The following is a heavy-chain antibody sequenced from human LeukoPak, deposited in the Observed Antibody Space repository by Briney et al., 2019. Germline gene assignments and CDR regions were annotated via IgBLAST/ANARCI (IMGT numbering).Heavy chain of an antibody. J-gene: IGHJ4*02. D-gene: IGHD6-19*01. CDR1: GYIFTGYN. V-gene: IGHV1-2*02. CDR3: APTNGWSYYFDY. Sequence: ASVKVSCKTSGYIFTGYNMHWVRQASGQGLEWMGAINPHSGVTKYAQKFQGRVTLTRDTSISTAYMELGRLRSDDTAVYYCAPTNGWSYYFDYWGQGTLVTVSS. CDR2: INPHSGVT.